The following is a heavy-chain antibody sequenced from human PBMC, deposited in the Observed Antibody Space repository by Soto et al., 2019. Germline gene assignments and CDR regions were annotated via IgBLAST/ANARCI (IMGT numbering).Heavy chain of an antibody. Sequence: LRLSCAASGFTVSSNYMSWVRQAPGKGLEWVSVIYSGGSTYYADSVKGRFTISRDNSKNTLYLQMNSLRAEDTAVYYCARAGGYGDYAFDYWGQGTLVTVSS. J-gene: IGHJ4*02. CDR2: IYSGGST. V-gene: IGHV3-66*01. D-gene: IGHD4-17*01. CDR1: GFTVSSNY. CDR3: ARAGGYGDYAFDY.